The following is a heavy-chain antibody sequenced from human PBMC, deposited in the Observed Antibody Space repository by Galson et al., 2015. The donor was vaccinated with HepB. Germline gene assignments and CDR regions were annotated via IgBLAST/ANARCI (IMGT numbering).Heavy chain of an antibody. CDR1: GYTFTSYA. D-gene: IGHD2-2*01. CDR2: INAGNGNT. J-gene: IGHJ6*02. V-gene: IGHV1-3*01. CDR3: ARDSVHGPEVRYQLLERRGMDV. Sequence: SVKVSCKASGYTFTSYAMHWVRQAPGQRLEWMGWINAGNGNTKYSQKFQGRVTITRDTSASTAYMELSSLRSEDTAVYYCARDSVHGPEVRYQLLERRGMDVWGQGTTVTVSS.